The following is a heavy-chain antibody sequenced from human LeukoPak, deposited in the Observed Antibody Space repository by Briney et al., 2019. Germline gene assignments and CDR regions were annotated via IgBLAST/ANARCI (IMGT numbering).Heavy chain of an antibody. CDR1: GFTFTDYW. J-gene: IGHJ4*02. V-gene: IGHV3-7*01. Sequence: GGSLRLSCAASGFTFTDYWMTWVRQIPGKGLEWVANIHKAGSESYYVDSVKGRFAISRDNAKNSLYLQLSSLRVDDTAVYYCARVGTWELQRVFEYWGQGTLVTVSS. D-gene: IGHD1-26*01. CDR3: ARVGTWELQRVFEY. CDR2: IHKAGSES.